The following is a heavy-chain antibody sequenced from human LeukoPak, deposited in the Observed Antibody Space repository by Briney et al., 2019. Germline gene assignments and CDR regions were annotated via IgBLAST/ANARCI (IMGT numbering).Heavy chain of an antibody. J-gene: IGHJ4*01. Sequence: PGGSLRLSCSASGFTLSNYWMHWVRRAPGKGLVWVARLHSNGAFTTYADSVKGRFTISRDTAKNTLYLQMNSLRVEDTAVYYRARFVVVTAGDYWGQGTLVTVSS. CDR3: ARFVVVTAGDY. V-gene: IGHV3-74*01. D-gene: IGHD2-21*02. CDR2: LHSNGAFT. CDR1: GFTLSNYW.